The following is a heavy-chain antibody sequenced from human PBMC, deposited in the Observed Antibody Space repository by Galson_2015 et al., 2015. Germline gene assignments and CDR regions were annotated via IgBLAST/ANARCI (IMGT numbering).Heavy chain of an antibody. Sequence: SVKVSCKASGYTFTGYYMHWVRQAPGQGLEWMGWINPNSGGTNYAQKFQGWVTMTRDTSISTAYMELSRLRSDDTAVYYCARSGGNDSSGYTSFDYWGQGTLVTVSS. D-gene: IGHD3-22*01. CDR2: INPNSGGT. CDR1: GYTFTGYY. CDR3: ARSGGNDSSGYTSFDY. V-gene: IGHV1-2*04. J-gene: IGHJ4*02.